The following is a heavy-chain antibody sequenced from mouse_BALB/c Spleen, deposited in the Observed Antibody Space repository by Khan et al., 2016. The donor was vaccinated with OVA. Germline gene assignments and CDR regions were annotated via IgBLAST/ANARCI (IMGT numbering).Heavy chain of an antibody. CDR3: ARVGSYYVSFAY. J-gene: IGHJ3*01. D-gene: IGHD2-12*01. V-gene: IGHV1S136*01. CDR2: IYPFNDDT. Sequence: EVQLQQSGPELVKPGASVKMSCKASGYTFTSYVMHWVKQKPGLGLEWIGYIYPFNDDTKYNEKFKGKATLTSDKSSSTAYMELSSLTSEDSAVCCCARVGSYYVSFAYWGQGTLVTVSA. CDR1: GYTFTSYV.